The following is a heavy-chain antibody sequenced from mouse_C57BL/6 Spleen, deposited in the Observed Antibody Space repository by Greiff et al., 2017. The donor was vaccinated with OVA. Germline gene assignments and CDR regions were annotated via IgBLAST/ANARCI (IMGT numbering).Heavy chain of an antibody. D-gene: IGHD1-1*01. V-gene: IGHV1-53*01. Sequence: VQLQESGTELVKPGASVKLSCKASGYTFTSYWMHWVKQRPGQGLEWIGNINPSNGGTNYNEKFKSKATLTVDKSSSTAYMQLSSLTSEDSAVYYCAAHYGRGYYFDYWGQGTTLTVSS. J-gene: IGHJ2*01. CDR1: GYTFTSYW. CDR2: INPSNGGT. CDR3: AAHYGRGYYFDY.